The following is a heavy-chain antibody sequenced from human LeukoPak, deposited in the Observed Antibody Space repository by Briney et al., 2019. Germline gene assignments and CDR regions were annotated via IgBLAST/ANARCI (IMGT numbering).Heavy chain of an antibody. CDR2: IKQDGSEK. Sequence: PGGSLRLSCAASSFTVSSNYMSWVRQAPGKGLEWVANIKQDGSEKHYVDSVKGRFTISRDNAKRSLYLQMNSLRAEDTAVFYCARGVDYHYYYYMDFWGKGTTVTVSS. V-gene: IGHV3-7*01. J-gene: IGHJ6*03. CDR1: SFTVSSNY. CDR3: ARGVDYHYYYYMDF.